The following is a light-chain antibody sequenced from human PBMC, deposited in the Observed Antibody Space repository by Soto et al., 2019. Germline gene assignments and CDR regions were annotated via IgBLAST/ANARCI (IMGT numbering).Light chain of an antibody. CDR3: SSYTISSTWV. CDR1: SNDVGIYNY. Sequence: QSALTQPASVSGSPGQSITISCTGTSNDVGIYNYVSWYQQHPGKAPNLMIYEVTNRPSGVSDRFAGSKSDNTASLTISGLKAEDEAYYYCSSYTISSTWVFGGGTKVTVL. CDR2: EVT. V-gene: IGLV2-14*01. J-gene: IGLJ3*02.